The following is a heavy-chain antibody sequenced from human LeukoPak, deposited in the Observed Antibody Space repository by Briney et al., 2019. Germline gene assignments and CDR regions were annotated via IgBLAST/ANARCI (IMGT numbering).Heavy chain of an antibody. D-gene: IGHD1-1*01. CDR2: ISSYNGNT. J-gene: IGHJ2*01. CDR1: GYTFSSDG. CDR3: AGSDTTGYTPREWDYWYFDL. V-gene: IGHV1-18*01. Sequence: ASVKVSCKASGYTFSSDGISWVRQAPGQGLEWMGWISSYNGNTKYAEKLQGRVTMTTDTSTSTAYMELRSLRSDDTAVYYCAGSDTTGYTPREWDYWYFDLWGRGTLVTVSS.